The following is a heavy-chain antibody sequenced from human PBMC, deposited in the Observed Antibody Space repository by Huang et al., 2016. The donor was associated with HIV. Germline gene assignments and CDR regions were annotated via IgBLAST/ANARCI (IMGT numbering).Heavy chain of an antibody. Sequence: QLRESGPGLVTPSETLSLTCSASGTSMTSSTFYWGWFRQPPGRGLGWIGSVYFLGTNYSNPSLKSLVTISIDTANKQYARRRTSVTAADTAVYFCAREVRSVDTDRPDGYYYRGLDVWGQGTTVIVSS. CDR1: GTSMTSSTFY. J-gene: IGHJ6*02. D-gene: IGHD2-2*03. CDR3: AREVRSVDTDRPDGYYYRGLDV. V-gene: IGHV4-39*02. CDR2: VYFLGTN.